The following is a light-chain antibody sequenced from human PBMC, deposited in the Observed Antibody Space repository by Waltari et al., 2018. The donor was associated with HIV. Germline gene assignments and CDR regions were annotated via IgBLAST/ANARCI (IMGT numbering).Light chain of an antibody. CDR2: KAS. CDR1: QSISNW. CDR3: QQYSSSSLL. J-gene: IGKJ1*01. V-gene: IGKV1-5*03. Sequence: DIQMTQSPSTLSASVGDRVTITCRASQSISNWLAWYQQKPGKAPKLLIYKASSLESGVTSRFSGSGSGTEFTLTISSLQPDDFATYYCQQYSSSSLLFGQGTKVEVK.